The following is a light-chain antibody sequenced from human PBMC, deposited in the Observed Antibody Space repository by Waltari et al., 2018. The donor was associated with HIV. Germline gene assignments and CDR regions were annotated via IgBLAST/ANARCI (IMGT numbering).Light chain of an antibody. J-gene: IGLJ1*01. CDR3: CSYAGGNVFV. Sequence: QSALTQPPSASGSPGQSVTISCTGTRYNVGSYAYVSWFQLRPGKVPKLLIYEVSKRPSGVHDRFSGSTSGNTASLTVSGLQAEDEGDYYCCSYAGGNVFVFGTGTKVTVL. CDR2: EVS. CDR1: RYNVGSYAY. V-gene: IGLV2-8*01.